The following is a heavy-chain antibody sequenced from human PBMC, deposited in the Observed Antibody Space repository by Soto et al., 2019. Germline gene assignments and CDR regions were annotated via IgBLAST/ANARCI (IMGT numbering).Heavy chain of an antibody. CDR2: INPSGGST. D-gene: IGHD3-22*01. J-gene: IGHJ4*02. CDR3: ARDGKGYDSSGYYSRFDY. V-gene: IGHV1-46*01. CDR1: GFTFSSYD. Sequence: GGSLRLSCVASGFTFSSYDMHWVRQAPGQGLEWMGIINPSGGSTSYAQKFQGRVTMTRDTSTSTVYMELSSLRSEDTAVYYCARDGKGYDSSGYYSRFDYWGQGTLVTVSS.